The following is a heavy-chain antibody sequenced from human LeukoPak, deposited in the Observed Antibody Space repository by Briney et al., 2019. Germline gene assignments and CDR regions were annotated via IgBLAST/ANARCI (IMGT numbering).Heavy chain of an antibody. Sequence: ASVKVSCKASGYTFPSYYVRWMRQAPGQGLEWMGIINPDGGSTTYAQKFQGRVTITADKSTSTAYMELSSLRSEDTAVYYCARGGSRDGYNSWGQGTLVTVSS. J-gene: IGHJ5*02. CDR2: INPDGGST. CDR1: GYTFPSYY. V-gene: IGHV1-46*01. D-gene: IGHD5-24*01. CDR3: ARGGSRDGYNS.